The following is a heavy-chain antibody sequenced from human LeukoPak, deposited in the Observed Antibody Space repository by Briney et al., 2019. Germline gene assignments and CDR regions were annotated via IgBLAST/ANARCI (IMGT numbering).Heavy chain of an antibody. CDR2: IYYSGST. D-gene: IGHD2-2*01. V-gene: IGHV4-39*07. CDR3: ARARDPHIVVVPAAIAH. J-gene: IGHJ1*01. CDR1: GGSISSSSYY. Sequence: PSETLSLTCTVSGGSISSSSYYWGWIRQPPGKGLEWIGSIYYSGSTYYNPSLKSRVTISVDTSKNQFSLKLSSVTAADTAVYYCARARDPHIVVVPAAIAHWGQGPWSPSPQ.